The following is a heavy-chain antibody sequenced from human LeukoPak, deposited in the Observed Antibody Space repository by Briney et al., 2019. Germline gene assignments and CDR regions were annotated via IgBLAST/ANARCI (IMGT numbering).Heavy chain of an antibody. CDR1: GFTFSNAW. V-gene: IGHV3-23*01. J-gene: IGHJ4*02. D-gene: IGHD3-22*01. Sequence: PGGSLRLSCAASGFTFSNAWMSWVRQAPGKGLEWVSAISGSGISTYYADSVKGRFTISRDNSKNMLYLQMHSLRAEDTAVYYCAKDSSGYYQPFDSWGQGTLVTVSS. CDR3: AKDSSGYYQPFDS. CDR2: ISGSGIST.